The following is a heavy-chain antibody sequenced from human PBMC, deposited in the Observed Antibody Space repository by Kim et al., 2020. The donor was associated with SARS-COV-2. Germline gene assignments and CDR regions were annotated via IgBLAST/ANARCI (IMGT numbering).Heavy chain of an antibody. V-gene: IGHV3-33*01. CDR1: GFTFSSYG. CDR2: IWYDGSNK. CDR3: ERSPIREGDAGLYDAFDI. J-gene: IGHJ3*02. D-gene: IGHD3-10*01. Sequence: GGSLRLSCAASGFTFSSYGMHWVRQAPGKGLEWVAVIWYDGSNKYYADSVKGRFTISRDNSKNTLYLQMKSLRAEDTAVYYCERSPIREGDAGLYDAFDIWSQGTMVTVSS.